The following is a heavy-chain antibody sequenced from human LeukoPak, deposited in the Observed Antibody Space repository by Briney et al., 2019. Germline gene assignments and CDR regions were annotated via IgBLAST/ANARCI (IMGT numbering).Heavy chain of an antibody. J-gene: IGHJ4*02. D-gene: IGHD5-24*01. CDR3: ARHVGGRDGYNREIDY. V-gene: IGHV1-2*02. CDR1: GYTFTGYY. CDR2: INPNGGGT. Sequence: ASVKVSCKASGYTFTGYYMHWVRQAPGQGLEWMGWINPNGGGTNYAQKFQGRVSMTRDTSISTAYMELSRLRSDDTAVYYCARHVGGRDGYNREIDYWGQGTLVTVSS.